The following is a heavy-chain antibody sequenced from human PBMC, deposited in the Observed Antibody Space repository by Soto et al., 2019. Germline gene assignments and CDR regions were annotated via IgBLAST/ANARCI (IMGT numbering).Heavy chain of an antibody. D-gene: IGHD2-15*01. J-gene: IGHJ6*02. Sequence: GGSLRLSCAASGFTFSSYSMNWVRQAPGKGLEWVSSISSSSSYIYYADSVKGRFTISRDNSKNTLYLQMNSLRAEDTAVYYCANSGQWSRVDYYYGMDVWGQGTTVTVSS. CDR2: ISSSSSYI. CDR3: ANSGQWSRVDYYYGMDV. CDR1: GFTFSSYS. V-gene: IGHV3-21*01.